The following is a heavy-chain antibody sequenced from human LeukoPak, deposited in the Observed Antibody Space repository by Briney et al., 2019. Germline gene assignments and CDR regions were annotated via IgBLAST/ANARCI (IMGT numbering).Heavy chain of an antibody. CDR1: GFTFSSYS. CDR2: ISSSSSYI. V-gene: IGHV3-21*01. CDR3: ARDPRSWSGWFNWFDP. Sequence: GSLRLSCAASGFTFSSYSMNWVRQAPGKGLEWASSISSSSSYIYYADSVKGRFTISRDNAKNSLYLQMNSLRAEDTAVYYCARDPRSWSGWFNWFDPWGQGTLVTVSS. J-gene: IGHJ5*02. D-gene: IGHD6-19*01.